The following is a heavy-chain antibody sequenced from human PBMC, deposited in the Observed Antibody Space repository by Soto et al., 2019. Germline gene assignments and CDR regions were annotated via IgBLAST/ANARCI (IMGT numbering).Heavy chain of an antibody. V-gene: IGHV5-10-1*01. CDR3: ARCGYTYGLSHDY. CDR1: GYSFTSYW. CDR2: IDPSDSST. J-gene: IGHJ4*02. D-gene: IGHD5-18*01. Sequence: GESLKISCKGSGYSFTSYWITWVRQIPGKGLEWMGKIDPSDSSTNYSPSFQGHVTISTDKSINTVYLQWSSLRASDTAMYYCARCGYTYGLSHDYWGQGTLVTVSS.